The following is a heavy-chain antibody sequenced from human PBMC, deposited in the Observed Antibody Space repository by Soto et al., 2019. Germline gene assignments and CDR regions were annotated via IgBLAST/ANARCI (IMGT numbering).Heavy chain of an antibody. Sequence: DVQLVESGGGLVQPGRSLRLSCAASGFTFDDYAMHWVRQAPGKGLEWVSGISWNSGSIGYADSVKGRFTISRDNAKNSLYLQMNSLRAEDTALYYCAKVGYCSSTSCWLFDYWGQGTLVTVSS. CDR2: ISWNSGSI. D-gene: IGHD2-2*01. J-gene: IGHJ4*02. CDR3: AKVGYCSSTSCWLFDY. V-gene: IGHV3-9*01. CDR1: GFTFDDYA.